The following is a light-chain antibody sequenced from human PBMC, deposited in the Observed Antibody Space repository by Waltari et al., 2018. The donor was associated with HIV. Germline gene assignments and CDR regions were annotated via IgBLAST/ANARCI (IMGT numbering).Light chain of an antibody. CDR2: EVS. V-gene: IGKV2-30*01. CDR1: HSLVYSDGYTY. CDR3: MQGTHWPRT. Sequence: DVAMTQSPLSLPVTLGQPASISCRSSHSLVYSDGYTYLDWIQQRPGRSPRRLIYEVSKRDSGVPDRFSGSGSGTNFTLKISRVEAEDVGIYYCMQGTHWPRTFGQGTKVEIK. J-gene: IGKJ1*01.